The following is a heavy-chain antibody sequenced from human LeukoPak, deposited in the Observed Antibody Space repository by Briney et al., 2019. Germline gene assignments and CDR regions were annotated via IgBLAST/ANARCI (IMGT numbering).Heavy chain of an antibody. CDR1: EFTVSGYS. J-gene: IGHJ4*02. D-gene: IGHD2-15*01. Sequence: KPGGSLRLSCAASEFTVSGYSMNWVRQAPGKGLEWVSSFTSSGGDIYYADSVKGRFTISRDNAKDSLYLQMNSLRAEDTAVYYCAREGRYCSGGRCSYFFDYWGQGTLVTVSS. CDR3: AREGRYCSGGRCSYFFDY. V-gene: IGHV3-21*01. CDR2: FTSSGGDI.